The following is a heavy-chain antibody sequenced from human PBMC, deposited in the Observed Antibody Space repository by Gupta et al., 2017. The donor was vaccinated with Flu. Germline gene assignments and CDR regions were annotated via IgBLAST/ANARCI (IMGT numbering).Heavy chain of an antibody. V-gene: IGHV4-59*01. Sequence: WIRQPPGKGLEWIGYIYYSGSTNYNPSLKSRVTISVDMSKNQFSLKLSSVTAADTAVYYCARASSSSKTHDYWGQGTLVTVSS. D-gene: IGHD6-6*01. CDR3: ARASSSSKTHDY. J-gene: IGHJ4*02. CDR2: IYYSGST.